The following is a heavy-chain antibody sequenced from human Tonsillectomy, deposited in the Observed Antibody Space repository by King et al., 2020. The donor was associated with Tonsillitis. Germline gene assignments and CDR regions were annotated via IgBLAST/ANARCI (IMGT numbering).Heavy chain of an antibody. CDR3: ARYSRLEYYFDY. D-gene: IGHD6-6*01. CDR2: IYYSGST. V-gene: IGHV4-39*07. J-gene: IGHJ4*02. CDR1: GGSISSSSYH. Sequence: QLQESGPGLVKPSETLSLTCTVSGGSISSSSYHWGWIRQPPGKGLEWIGTIYYSGSTYYNPSLKSRVTISVDTSKNQFSLKLSSVTAADTAVYYCARYSRLEYYFDYWGQGTLVTVSS.